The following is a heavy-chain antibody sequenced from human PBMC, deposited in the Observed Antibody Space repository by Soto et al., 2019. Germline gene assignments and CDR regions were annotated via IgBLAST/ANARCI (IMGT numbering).Heavy chain of an antibody. V-gene: IGHV5-51*01. Sequence: GESLKISCKGSGYRFPISWIAWVRQMPGKGFEWMGIIYPGDSDTRYSPSFQGQVIISADKSINTAYLQWSSLKASDTAIYYCATLDAGGWYYFDYWGQGTLVTV. CDR3: ATLDAGGWYYFDY. CDR2: IYPGDSDT. CDR1: GYRFPISW. D-gene: IGHD6-19*01. J-gene: IGHJ4*02.